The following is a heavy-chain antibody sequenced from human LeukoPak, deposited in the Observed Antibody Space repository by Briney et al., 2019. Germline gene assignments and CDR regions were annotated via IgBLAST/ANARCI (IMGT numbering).Heavy chain of an antibody. J-gene: IGHJ4*02. CDR1: GGSISSYY. CDR2: IYTGGST. Sequence: SETLSLTCTVSGGSISSYYWSWIRQPPGKGLEWIGYIYTGGSTNYNPSLKSRVTISVDTSKNQFSLKLSSVTAADTAVYYCAVGGLERPGYFDYWGQGTLVTVSS. V-gene: IGHV4-4*09. D-gene: IGHD1-1*01. CDR3: AVGGLERPGYFDY.